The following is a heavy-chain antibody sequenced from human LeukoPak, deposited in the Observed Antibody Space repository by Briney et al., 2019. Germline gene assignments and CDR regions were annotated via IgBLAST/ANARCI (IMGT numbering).Heavy chain of an antibody. J-gene: IGHJ4*02. CDR3: AKLRTFGFTFGGVIGN. D-gene: IGHD3-16*01. Sequence: GGSLRLSCAASGFTFSSYAMSWVRQAPGKGLEWVSDISGSGGSTYYADSVKGRFTISRDNSKNTLYLQMNSLRAEDTAVYYCAKLRTFGFTFGGVIGNWGQGTLVTVSS. CDR2: ISGSGGST. CDR1: GFTFSSYA. V-gene: IGHV3-23*01.